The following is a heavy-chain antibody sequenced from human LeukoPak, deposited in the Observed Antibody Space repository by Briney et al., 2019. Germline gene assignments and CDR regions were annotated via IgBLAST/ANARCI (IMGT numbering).Heavy chain of an antibody. V-gene: IGHV3-74*01. Sequence: GGSLRLSSAASGFTFNNYWIHWDRQVPGKGLVRVSRINNDGSSASYVDSVKGRFTISRDNAKNTLFLQMNSLRAEDTAVYYCARRGTGHGMDVWGQGTTVIVSS. CDR2: INNDGSSA. CDR1: GFTFNNYW. D-gene: IGHD1-1*01. J-gene: IGHJ6*02. CDR3: ARRGTGHGMDV.